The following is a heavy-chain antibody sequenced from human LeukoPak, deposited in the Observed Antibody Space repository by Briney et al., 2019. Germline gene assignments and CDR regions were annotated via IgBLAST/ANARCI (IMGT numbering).Heavy chain of an antibody. J-gene: IGHJ4*02. D-gene: IGHD3-22*01. CDR2: ISSSSSYI. CDR1: GFTFSSYS. CDR3: AKSLGYYDSSGPPPYYFDY. V-gene: IGHV3-21*01. Sequence: GGSLRLSCAASGFTFSSYSMNWVRQAPGKGLEWVSSISSSSSYIYYADSVKGRFTISRDNAKNSLYLQMNSLRAEDTAVYYCAKSLGYYDSSGPPPYYFDYWGQGTLVTVSS.